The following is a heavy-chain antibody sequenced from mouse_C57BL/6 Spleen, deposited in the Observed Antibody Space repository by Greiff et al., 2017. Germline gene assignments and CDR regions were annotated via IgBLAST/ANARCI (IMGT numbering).Heavy chain of an antibody. Sequence: VQLQQPGAELVRPGSSVKLSCKASGYTFTSYWMDWVKQRPGQGLEWIGNIYPSDNETHYNQKFKDKATLTVDKSSSTAYMQLSSLTSEDSAVYYCARFSDVYGGFAYWGQGTLVTVSA. V-gene: IGHV1-61*01. J-gene: IGHJ3*01. D-gene: IGHD2-2*01. CDR2: IYPSDNET. CDR1: GYTFTSYW. CDR3: ARFSDVYGGFAY.